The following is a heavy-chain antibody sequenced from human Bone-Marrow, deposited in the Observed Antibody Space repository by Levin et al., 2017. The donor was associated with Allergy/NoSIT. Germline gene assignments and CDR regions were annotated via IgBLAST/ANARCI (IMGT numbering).Heavy chain of an antibody. V-gene: IGHV3-53*01. Sequence: GESLKISCAASGFTFSTYSMNWVRQAPGKGLEWVSVIYGGNATYYADSVKGRFTVSRDTSQNTVFLQMESLRAEDAGVYYCATARVTTPGYFDYWGQGVLVTVSP. CDR3: ATARVTTPGYFDY. J-gene: IGHJ4*02. D-gene: IGHD1-1*01. CDR2: IYGGNAT. CDR1: GFTFSTYS.